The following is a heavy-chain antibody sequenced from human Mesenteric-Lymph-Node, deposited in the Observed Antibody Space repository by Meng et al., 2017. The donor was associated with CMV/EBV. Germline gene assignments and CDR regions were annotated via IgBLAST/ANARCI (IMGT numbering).Heavy chain of an antibody. V-gene: IGHV4-30-2*01. D-gene: IGHD3-10*01. CDR2: SFYPVSS. Sequence: SSGWVRRPPGRGVELLGYSFYPVSSYYNSSLKGRVTMTMDRSKNQISLKLTSMTAADTAVYYCANDYGTGSYRFDYWGQGTLVTVSS. CDR1: S. CDR3: ANDYGTGSYRFDY. J-gene: IGHJ4*02.